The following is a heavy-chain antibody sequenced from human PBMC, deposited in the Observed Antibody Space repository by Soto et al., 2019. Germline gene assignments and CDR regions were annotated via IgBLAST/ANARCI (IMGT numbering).Heavy chain of an antibody. J-gene: IGHJ4*02. CDR2: ISSSSSYI. CDR1: GFTFSSYS. Sequence: EVQLVESGGGLVKPGGSLRLSCAASGFTFSSYSMNWVRQAPGKGLEWVSSISSSSSYIYYADSVKGRFTISRDNAKNSLYLQMNSLRAEDTAVYYCAREGPSYYDILTGYYILGFIDYWGQGTLVTVSS. V-gene: IGHV3-21*01. CDR3: AREGPSYYDILTGYYILGFIDY. D-gene: IGHD3-9*01.